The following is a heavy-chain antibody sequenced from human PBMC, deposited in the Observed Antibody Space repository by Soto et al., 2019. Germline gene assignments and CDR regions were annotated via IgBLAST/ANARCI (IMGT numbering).Heavy chain of an antibody. Sequence: SETLSLTCTVSGGSISSGGYYWSWIHQHPGKGLEWIGYIYYSGSTYYNPPLKSRVTISVDTSKNQFSLKLSSVTAADTAVYYCARGGFRPGHDAFDIWGQGTMVPVSS. CDR3: ARGGFRPGHDAFDI. D-gene: IGHD3-10*01. J-gene: IGHJ3*02. CDR2: IYYSGST. V-gene: IGHV4-31*03. CDR1: GGSISSGGYY.